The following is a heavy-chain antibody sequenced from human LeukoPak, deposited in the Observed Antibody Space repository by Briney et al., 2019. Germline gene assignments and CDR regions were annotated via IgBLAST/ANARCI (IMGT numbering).Heavy chain of an antibody. D-gene: IGHD6-13*01. V-gene: IGHV4-31*03. CDR1: GGSISSGGYY. J-gene: IGHJ6*02. Sequence: SETLSLTCTVSGGSISSGGYYWSWIRQHPGKGLEWLGSIFSSASTIYNPSLESRVIISVDTTKNQFSLKLTSVTAADTAVYYCARALYSSRTYYYYGMDVWGQGTTVTVSS. CDR3: ARALYSSRTYYYYGMDV. CDR2: IFSSAST.